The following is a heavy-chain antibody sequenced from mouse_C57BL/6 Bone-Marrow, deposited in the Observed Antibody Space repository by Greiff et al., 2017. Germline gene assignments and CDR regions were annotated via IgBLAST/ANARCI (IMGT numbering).Heavy chain of an antibody. V-gene: IGHV1-81*01. CDR1: GYTFTSYG. J-gene: IGHJ4*01. D-gene: IGHD1-1*01. Sequence: QVQLQQSGAELARPGASVKLSCKASGYTFTSYGISWVKQRTGQGLEWIGEIYPRSGNTYYNEKFKGKATLTADKSSSTAYMELRSLTSEDSAVYFCAREATTVVARYAMDYWGQETSVTVSS. CDR2: IYPRSGNT. CDR3: AREATTVVARYAMDY.